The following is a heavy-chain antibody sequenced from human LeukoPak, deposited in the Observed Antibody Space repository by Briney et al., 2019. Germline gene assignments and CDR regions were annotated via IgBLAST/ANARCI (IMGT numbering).Heavy chain of an antibody. V-gene: IGHV3-30*03. Sequence: GGSLRLSCAASGFTFSSYGMHWVRQAPGKGLEWVAVISYDGSNKYYADSVKGRFTISRDNSKNTLYLQMNSLRAEDTAVYYCAGSRRDSSRPRSNWFDPWGQGTLVTVSS. D-gene: IGHD6-13*01. CDR3: AGSRRDSSRPRSNWFDP. CDR1: GFTFSSYG. CDR2: ISYDGSNK. J-gene: IGHJ5*02.